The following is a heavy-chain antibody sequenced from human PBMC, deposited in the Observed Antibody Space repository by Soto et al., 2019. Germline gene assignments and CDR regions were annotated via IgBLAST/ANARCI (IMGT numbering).Heavy chain of an antibody. CDR3: GRSVVGATGEILYNAMDV. CDR2: INPASGHT. J-gene: IGHJ6*02. V-gene: IGHV1-3*01. Sequence: QVQLVQSGAEVKKPGASVKVSCKASGYTFTTYALHWVRQAPGQRPEWMGWINPASGHTKYSKRFQDRVTITRDTSARTGYMELSSLRFEDTAVYYCGRSVVGATGEILYNAMDVWGQGTTVTVSS. CDR1: GYTFTTYA. D-gene: IGHD1-26*01.